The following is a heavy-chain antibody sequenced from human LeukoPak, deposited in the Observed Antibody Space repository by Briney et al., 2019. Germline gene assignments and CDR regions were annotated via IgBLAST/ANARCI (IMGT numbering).Heavy chain of an antibody. Sequence: GGSLRLSCAASGFTFSSYSMNWVRQAPGKGLEWVSSISSSSSYIYYADSVKGRFTISRDNAKNSLHLQMNSLRAEDTAVYYCARVRSDSSGYYADAFDIWGQGTMVTVSS. V-gene: IGHV3-21*04. CDR2: ISSSSSYI. D-gene: IGHD3-22*01. J-gene: IGHJ3*02. CDR3: ARVRSDSSGYYADAFDI. CDR1: GFTFSSYS.